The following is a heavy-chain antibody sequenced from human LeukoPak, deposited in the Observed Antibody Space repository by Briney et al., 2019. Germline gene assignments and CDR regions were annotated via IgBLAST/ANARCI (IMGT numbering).Heavy chain of an antibody. D-gene: IGHD6-13*01. V-gene: IGHV1-2*06. J-gene: IGHJ5*02. CDR3: ARELGYSSSWYEGGGFDP. CDR1: GYTFTGYY. Sequence: ASVKVSCTASGYTFTGYYMHWVRQAPGQGLEWMGRINPNSGGTNYAQKFQGRVTMTRDTSISTAYMELSRLRSDDTAVYYCARELGYSSSWYEGGGFDPWGQGTLVTVSS. CDR2: INPNSGGT.